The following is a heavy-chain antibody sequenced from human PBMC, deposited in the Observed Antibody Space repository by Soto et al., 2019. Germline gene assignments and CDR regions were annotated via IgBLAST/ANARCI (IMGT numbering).Heavy chain of an antibody. V-gene: IGHV4-59*01. J-gene: IGHJ3*02. D-gene: IGHD3-10*01. CDR1: GGSISSYY. CDR2: IYYSGST. Sequence: PSETLSLTRTVSGGSISSYYRGRIRQPPGKGLEWIGYIYYSGSTNYNPSLKSRVTISVDTSKNQFSLKLSSVTAADTAVYYCARVWGGAFDIWGQGTMVTVSS. CDR3: ARVWGGAFDI.